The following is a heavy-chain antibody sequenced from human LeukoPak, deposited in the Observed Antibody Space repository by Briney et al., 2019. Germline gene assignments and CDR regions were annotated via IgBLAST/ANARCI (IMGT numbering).Heavy chain of an antibody. CDR1: GGTFSSYA. V-gene: IGHV1-69*04. CDR3: ARESGGQQLAAGYCYGMDV. D-gene: IGHD6-13*01. Sequence: GASVKVSCKASGGTFSSYAISWVRQAPGQGLEWMGRIIPILGIANYAQKFQGRVTITADKSTSTAYMELSSLRSEDTAVYYCARESGGQQLAAGYCYGMDVWGQGTTVTVSS. J-gene: IGHJ6*02. CDR2: IIPILGIA.